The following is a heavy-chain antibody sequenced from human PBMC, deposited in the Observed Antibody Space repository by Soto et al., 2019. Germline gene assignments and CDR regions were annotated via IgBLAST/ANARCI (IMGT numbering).Heavy chain of an antibody. CDR1: GYTFTSYD. Sequence: QVQLVQSGAEVKKPGASVRVSCKASGYTFTSYDIYWVRQATGQGLEWMGWMNPFSGNAVYTQKFQDRVTMTRDTSINTAYMEMSGLRSEDTAVYYCTRGQGNQWGQGSLVTVSS. V-gene: IGHV1-8*01. J-gene: IGHJ4*02. CDR3: TRGQGNQ. CDR2: MNPFSGNA.